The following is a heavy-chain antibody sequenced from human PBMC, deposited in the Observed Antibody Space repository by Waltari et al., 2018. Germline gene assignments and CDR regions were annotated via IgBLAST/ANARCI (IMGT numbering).Heavy chain of an antibody. D-gene: IGHD2-15*01. CDR1: GFSLSTSGVG. CDR3: ARGHGGKRGGAFDI. V-gene: IGHV2-5*01. Sequence: QITLKESGPTLVKPTQTLTLTCTFSGFSLSTSGVGVGWIRQPPGKALEWLALLYWNDDKRYSPSLKSRLTITKDTSENQVVLTMTNMNPVDTATYYCARGHGGKRGGAFDIWGQGTMVTVSS. CDR2: LYWNDDK. J-gene: IGHJ3*02.